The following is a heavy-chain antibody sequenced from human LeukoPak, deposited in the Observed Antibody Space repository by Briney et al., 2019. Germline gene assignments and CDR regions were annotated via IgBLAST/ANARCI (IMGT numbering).Heavy chain of an antibody. Sequence: GGSLRLSCAASGFTFSSYAMSLVRQAPGEGLEWVSAISGIGGSTYYADSVRGRFTTSRDKSKTTLYLQMSSLRAEATAVYYCAKMAVGSYYFDYWGPGTLVTVSS. J-gene: IGHJ4*02. D-gene: IGHD1-26*01. CDR2: ISGIGGST. CDR1: GFTFSSYA. CDR3: AKMAVGSYYFDY. V-gene: IGHV3-23*01.